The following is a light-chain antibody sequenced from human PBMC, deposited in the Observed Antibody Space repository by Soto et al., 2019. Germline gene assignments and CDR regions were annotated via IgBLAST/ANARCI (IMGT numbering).Light chain of an antibody. V-gene: IGKV1-39*01. CDR2: AAS. J-gene: IGKJ2*01. CDR1: QNIATY. CDR3: QQSYSMPYN. Sequence: DVQMTQSPSSLSASVGDRVTITCRTSQNIATYLNWYQHKPGRDLNLLIYAASSLQSGVPSRFSGRGCGTYFTLTISSLQPGDFATYCCQQSYSMPYNFGPGTRLEIK.